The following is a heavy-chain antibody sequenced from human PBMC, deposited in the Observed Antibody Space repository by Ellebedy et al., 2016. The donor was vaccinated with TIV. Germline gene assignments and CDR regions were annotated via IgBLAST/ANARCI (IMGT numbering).Heavy chain of an antibody. CDR1: GFTFSTYD. V-gene: IGHV3-13*04. J-gene: IGHJ4*02. D-gene: IGHD7-27*01. Sequence: GGSLRLSXEASGFTFSTYDMHWVRQATGKGLEWVSAIGTAVDTYYSASVKGRFTISREDAKNSLYLQMNSLSAGDTAVYYCARDIAGDGLAYLDYWGQGTLVSVSS. CDR3: ARDIAGDGLAYLDY. CDR2: IGTAVDT.